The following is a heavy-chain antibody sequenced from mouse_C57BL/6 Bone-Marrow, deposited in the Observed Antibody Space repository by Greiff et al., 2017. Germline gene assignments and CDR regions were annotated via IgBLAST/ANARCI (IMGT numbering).Heavy chain of an antibody. CDR2: INPNDGTT. V-gene: IGHV1-39*01. J-gene: IGHJ4*01. CDR3: ARGYDYDYAMDY. D-gene: IGHD2-4*01. CDR1: GYSFTDYN. Sequence: VQLQQSGPELVKPGASVKISCKASGYSFTDYNMNWVKQSTGKSLEWIGVINPNDGTTSYNQKFKGKATLTVDQSSSTAYMQLNSLTSEDSAVYDCARGYDYDYAMDYWGQGTSVPVSS.